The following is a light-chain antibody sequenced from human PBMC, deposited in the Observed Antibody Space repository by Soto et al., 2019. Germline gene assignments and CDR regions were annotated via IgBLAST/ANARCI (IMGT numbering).Light chain of an antibody. CDR1: SSDVGSYRF. CDR3: CSYAGSSTFLYV. Sequence: QSVLTQPPSASGSPGQSVTISCTGTSSDVGSYRFVSWYQQHPGKAPKLLIYEGSKRPSGVSNRFSGSKSGNTASLTISGLQAEDEADYYCCSYAGSSTFLYVFGTGTQLTVL. V-gene: IGLV2-23*03. CDR2: EGS. J-gene: IGLJ1*01.